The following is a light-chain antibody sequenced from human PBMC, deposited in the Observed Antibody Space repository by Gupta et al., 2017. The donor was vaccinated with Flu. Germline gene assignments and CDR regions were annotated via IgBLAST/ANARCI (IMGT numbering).Light chain of an antibody. CDR3: QQDDSTPYT. CDR1: QSVLYSSNNKNY. CDR2: WAS. Sequence: SLGERATINCKSSQSVLYSSNNKNYLAWYQQKPGQPPKLLIYWASTRESGVPDRFSGRGSGTDFTLTISSLQAEDVAVYYCQQDDSTPYTFGQWTKLEIK. J-gene: IGKJ2*01. V-gene: IGKV4-1*01.